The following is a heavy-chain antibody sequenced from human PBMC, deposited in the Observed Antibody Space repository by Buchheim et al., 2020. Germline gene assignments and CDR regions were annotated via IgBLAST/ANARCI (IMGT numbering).Heavy chain of an antibody. CDR3: ASPTGSGGSCYDPPCEYYYYGMDV. D-gene: IGHD2-15*01. Sequence: EVQLVESGGGLVKPGGSLRLSCAASGFTFSSYSMNWVRQAPGKGLEWVSSISSSSSYIYYADSVKGRFTISRDNAKNSLYLQMNSLRAEDTAVYYCASPTGSGGSCYDPPCEYYYYGMDVWGQGTT. CDR1: GFTFSSYS. CDR2: ISSSSSYI. J-gene: IGHJ6*02. V-gene: IGHV3-21*01.